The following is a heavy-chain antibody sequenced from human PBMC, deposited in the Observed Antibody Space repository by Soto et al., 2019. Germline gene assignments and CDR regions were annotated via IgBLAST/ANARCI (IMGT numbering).Heavy chain of an antibody. V-gene: IGHV1-2*04. CDR1: GYTFTGYY. CDR3: ARDFVSSSSYYYYGMDV. CDR2: INPNSGGT. Sequence: QVQLVQSGAEVKKPGASVKVSCKASGYTFTGYYMHWVRQAPGQGLEWMGWINPNSGGTNYAQKFQGWVTMTRDTSISTAYMELRRLRSDDTAVYYCARDFVSSSSYYYYGMDVWGQGTTVTVSS. J-gene: IGHJ6*02. D-gene: IGHD6-13*01.